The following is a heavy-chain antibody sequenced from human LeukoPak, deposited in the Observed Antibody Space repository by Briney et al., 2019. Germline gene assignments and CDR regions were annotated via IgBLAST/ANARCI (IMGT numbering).Heavy chain of an antibody. CDR2: ISYDGSNK. CDR3: AKDGSPSFNLRGAPPYYYYGMDV. J-gene: IGHJ6*04. D-gene: IGHD3-10*01. Sequence: PGGSLRLSCAASGFTFSSYGMHWVRQAPGKGLEWVAVISYDGSNKYYADSVKGRFTISRDNSKNTLYLQMNSLRAEDTAVYYCAKDGSPSFNLRGAPPYYYYGMDVWGKGTTVTVSS. CDR1: GFTFSSYG. V-gene: IGHV3-30*18.